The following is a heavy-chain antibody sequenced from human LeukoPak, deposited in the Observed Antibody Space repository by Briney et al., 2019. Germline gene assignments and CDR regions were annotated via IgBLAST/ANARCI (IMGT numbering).Heavy chain of an antibody. V-gene: IGHV4-61*02. J-gene: IGHJ5*02. CDR3: ARDSSPDFWSA. CDR1: GDSISSGSYY. D-gene: IGHD3-3*01. CDR2: IYTSGST. Sequence: SETLSLTCTVSGDSISSGSYYWSWIRQPAGKGLEWIGRIYTSGSTNYNPSLKSRVTMSVDTSKNQFSLKLSSVTAADTAVYYCARDSSPDFWSAWGQGTLVTVSS.